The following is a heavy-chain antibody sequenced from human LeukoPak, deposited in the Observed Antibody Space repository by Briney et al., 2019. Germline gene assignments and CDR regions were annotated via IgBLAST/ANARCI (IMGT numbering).Heavy chain of an antibody. V-gene: IGHV4-30-2*01. D-gene: IGHD6-13*01. CDR3: ARGWVSSWGHFDY. CDR2: IYHSGST. Sequence: PSETLSLTCAVSGGSISSGGYSWSWIRQPPGKGLEWIGYIYHSGSTYYNPSLKSRVTISVDRSKNQFPLKLSSVTAADTAVYYCARGWVSSWGHFDYWGQGTLVTVSS. CDR1: GGSISSGGYS. J-gene: IGHJ4*02.